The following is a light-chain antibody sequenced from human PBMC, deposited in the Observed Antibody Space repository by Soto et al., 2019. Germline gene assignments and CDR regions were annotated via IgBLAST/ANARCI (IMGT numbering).Light chain of an antibody. CDR3: QQYSDLPMT. J-gene: IGKJ5*01. V-gene: IGKV3-20*01. CDR1: QSIDKNY. CDR2: DAS. Sequence: EVALTQSPGTLSLSPGARATPSCRASQSIDKNYLTWYQQKPGQAPRVLIYDASTRGTGIPDRFSGNTSGTDCTLPISRLEPEDFSVYFCQQYSDLPMTFGQGTRLEIK.